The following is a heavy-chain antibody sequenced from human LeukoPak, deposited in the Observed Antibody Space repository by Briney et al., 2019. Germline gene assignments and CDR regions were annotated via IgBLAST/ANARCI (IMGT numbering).Heavy chain of an antibody. Sequence: SVKVSCKASGGTFSSYTISWVRQAPGQGLEWMGRIIPILGIANYAQKFQGRVTITAAKSTSTAYMELSSLRSEDTAVYYCARAPGSGPPNYWGQGTLVTVSS. D-gene: IGHD3-10*01. V-gene: IGHV1-69*02. CDR2: IIPILGIA. J-gene: IGHJ4*02. CDR3: ARAPGSGPPNY. CDR1: GGTFSSYT.